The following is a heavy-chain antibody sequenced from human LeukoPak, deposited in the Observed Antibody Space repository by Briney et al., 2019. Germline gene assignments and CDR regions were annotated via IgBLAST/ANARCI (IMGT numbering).Heavy chain of an antibody. CDR3: AREKTACGGDCYDS. V-gene: IGHV3-48*03. CDR2: ISSSGTPI. D-gene: IGHD2-21*01. CDR1: GFTFSSYE. Sequence: GPSLRLSCAASGFTFSSYEMNWVRQAPGKGLESVSYISSSGTPIHYADSVKGRFTISRDNAKNSLFLQMNSLRAEDTAVYYCAREKTACGGDCYDSWGQGTLVTVSS. J-gene: IGHJ4*02.